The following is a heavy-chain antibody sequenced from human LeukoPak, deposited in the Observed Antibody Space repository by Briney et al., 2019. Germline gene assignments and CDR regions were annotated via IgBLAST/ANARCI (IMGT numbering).Heavy chain of an antibody. CDR2: ISYDGTKE. V-gene: IGHV3-30*03. Sequence: GGSLRPSCKTSGFKFRDFDMGWVRQAPGKGLEWVAHISYDGTKEYYADSVKGRFSISRDNSQDTVYLQLSSLTTEDTARYYCVRDVSFWGQGTLINVSS. J-gene: IGHJ4*02. CDR1: GFKFRDFD. CDR3: VRDVSF.